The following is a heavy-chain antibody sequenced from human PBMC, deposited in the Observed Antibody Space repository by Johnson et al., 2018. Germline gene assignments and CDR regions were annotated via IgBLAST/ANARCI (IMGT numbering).Heavy chain of an antibody. D-gene: IGHD2/OR15-2a*01. Sequence: QEQLQESGPGLVKPSETLSLTCTVSGGSISSYYWSWIRQPPGKGLEWIGYIYYSGSTNYNPSLKSRVTISVDTSKNQFPLKLSSVTAADTAVYYCARGNRDFQHWGQGTLVTVSS. CDR2: IYYSGST. J-gene: IGHJ1*01. CDR3: ARGNRDFQH. V-gene: IGHV4-59*01. CDR1: GGSISSYY.